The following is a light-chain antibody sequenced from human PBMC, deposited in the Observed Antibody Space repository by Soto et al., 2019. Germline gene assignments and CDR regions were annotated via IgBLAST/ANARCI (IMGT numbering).Light chain of an antibody. CDR1: RGIRNY. Sequence: DIQMTQSPSSLSASLGDTVTITCRASRGIRNYLAWYQQKPGKAPKLPIYAASTLQSGVPSRFSGSGSGTDFTLTIRSLQTEDVATYYCQRCDNARRITFGQGTRLEIK. CDR2: AAS. CDR3: QRCDNARRIT. V-gene: IGKV1-27*01. J-gene: IGKJ5*01.